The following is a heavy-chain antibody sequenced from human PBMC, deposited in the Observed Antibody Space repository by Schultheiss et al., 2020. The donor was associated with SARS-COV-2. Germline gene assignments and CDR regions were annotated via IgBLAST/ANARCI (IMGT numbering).Heavy chain of an antibody. CDR2: ISGSGGST. J-gene: IGHJ4*02. Sequence: GGSLRLSCAASGFTFSSYAMSWVRQAPGKGLEWVSAISGSGGSTYYADSVKGRFTISRDNAKNSLYLQMNSLRAEDMALYYCAKDSRDCYNYGPSYFDYWGQGTLVTVSS. CDR1: GFTFSSYA. V-gene: IGHV3-23*01. CDR3: AKDSRDCYNYGPSYFDY. D-gene: IGHD5-24*01.